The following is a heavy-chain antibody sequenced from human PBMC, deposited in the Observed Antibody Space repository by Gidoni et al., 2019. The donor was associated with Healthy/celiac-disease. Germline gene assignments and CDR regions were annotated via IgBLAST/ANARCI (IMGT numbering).Heavy chain of an antibody. J-gene: IGHJ4*02. D-gene: IGHD3-10*01. CDR3: ARLGGSGGIFDY. CDR2: IYYSGST. Sequence: QVQLQESGPGLVKPSETLSLTCTVSGGSISSYYWSWIRQPPGKGLEWIGYIYYSGSTNYNPSLKSRVTISVDTSKNQFSLKLSSVTAADTAVYYCARLGGSGGIFDYWGQGTLVTVSS. V-gene: IGHV4-59*08. CDR1: GGSISSYY.